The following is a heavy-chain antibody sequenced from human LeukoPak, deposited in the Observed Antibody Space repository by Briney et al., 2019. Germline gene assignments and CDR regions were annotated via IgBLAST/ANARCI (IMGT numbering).Heavy chain of an antibody. CDR1: GGSISSGDYY. Sequence: KPSETLSLTCTVSGGSISSGDYYWSWIRQPPGKGLEWIGYIYYSGSTYYNPSLKSRVTISVDTSKNQFSLKLSSVTAADTAVYYCARVRVWRLGDRRCYFDYWGQGTPVTVSS. CDR3: ARVRVWRLGDRRCYFDY. CDR2: IYYSGST. V-gene: IGHV4-30-4*01. J-gene: IGHJ4*02. D-gene: IGHD2-21*01.